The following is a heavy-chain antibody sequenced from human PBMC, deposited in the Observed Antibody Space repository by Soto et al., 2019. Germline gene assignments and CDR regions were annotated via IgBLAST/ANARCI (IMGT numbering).Heavy chain of an antibody. CDR1: GGSISSYY. CDR3: ATEHYDILTGYRYFDY. V-gene: IGHV4-59*01. J-gene: IGHJ4*02. D-gene: IGHD3-9*01. CDR2: IYYSGST. Sequence: SETLSLTCTVSGGSISSYYWSWIRQPPGKGLEWIGYIYYSGSTNYNPSLKSRVTISVDTSKNQFSLKLSSVTAADTAVYYCATEHYDILTGYRYFDYWGQGTLVTVS.